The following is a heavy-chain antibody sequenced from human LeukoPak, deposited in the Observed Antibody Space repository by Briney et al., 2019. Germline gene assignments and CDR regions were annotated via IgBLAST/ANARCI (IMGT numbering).Heavy chain of an antibody. J-gene: IGHJ4*02. CDR1: GGSISRYY. D-gene: IGHD7-27*01. Sequence: PSETLSLTCTVSGGSISRYYWSWIRQPPGKGLEGIGYVYYSASTNYNPSLKSRVTISVDTSKNQFSLKLSSVTAADTAVYYCAKYTGTYFDYWGQGTLVTVSS. CDR2: VYYSAST. V-gene: IGHV4-59*08. CDR3: AKYTGTYFDY.